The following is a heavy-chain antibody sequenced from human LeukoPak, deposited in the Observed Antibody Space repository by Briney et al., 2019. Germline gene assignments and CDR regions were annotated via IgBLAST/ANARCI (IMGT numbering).Heavy chain of an antibody. J-gene: IGHJ4*02. D-gene: IGHD3-3*01. V-gene: IGHV4-4*07. CDR2: IYTSGSN. Sequence: PSETLSLTCTVSGGSTSSYYWSWIRQPAGKGLEWIGRIYTSGSNNYNPSLKSRVTISVDTSKNQFSLKLSSVTAADTAVYYCARSGYDFWSGYYTPSFDYWGQGTLVTVSS. CDR1: GGSTSSYY. CDR3: ARSGYDFWSGYYTPSFDY.